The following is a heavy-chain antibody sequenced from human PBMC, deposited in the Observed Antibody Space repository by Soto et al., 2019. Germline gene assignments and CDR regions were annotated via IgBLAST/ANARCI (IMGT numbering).Heavy chain of an antibody. CDR3: ARPRGYSYGYYGYGMDV. Sequence: PSETLSLTCAVYGGSFSGYYWSWIRQPPGKGLEWIGEINHSGSTNYNPSLKSRVTISVDTSKNQFSLKLSSVTAADTAVYYCARPRGYSYGYYGYGMDVWGQGTKVTVSS. J-gene: IGHJ6*02. CDR2: INHSGST. V-gene: IGHV4-34*01. D-gene: IGHD5-18*01. CDR1: GGSFSGYY.